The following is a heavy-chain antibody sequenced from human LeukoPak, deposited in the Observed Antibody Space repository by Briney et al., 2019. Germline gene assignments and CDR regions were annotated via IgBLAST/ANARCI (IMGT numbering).Heavy chain of an antibody. D-gene: IGHD6-13*01. CDR1: GGSISSGGYY. CDR3: ARYSSPVRYFDY. J-gene: IGHJ4*02. Sequence: SETLSLTCTVSGGSISSGGYYWSWIRQHPGKGLEWIGYIYYSGSTYYNPSLKSRVTISVDTSKNQISLKLSSVTAADTAVYYCARYSSPVRYFDYWGQGTLVTVSS. CDR2: IYYSGST. V-gene: IGHV4-31*03.